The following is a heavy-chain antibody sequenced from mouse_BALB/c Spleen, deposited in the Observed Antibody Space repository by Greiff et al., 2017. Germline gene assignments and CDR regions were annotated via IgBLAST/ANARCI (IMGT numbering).Heavy chain of an antibody. Sequence: QVQLQQPGAELVMPGASVKMSCKASGYTFTDYWMHWVKQRPGQGLEWIGAIDTSDSYTSYNQKFKGKATLTVDESSSTAYMQLSSLTSEDSAVYYCARKGGITMYYFDYWGQGTTLTVSS. D-gene: IGHD1-1*02. CDR1: GYTFTDYW. V-gene: IGHV1-69*01. CDR2: IDTSDSYT. CDR3: ARKGGITMYYFDY. J-gene: IGHJ2*01.